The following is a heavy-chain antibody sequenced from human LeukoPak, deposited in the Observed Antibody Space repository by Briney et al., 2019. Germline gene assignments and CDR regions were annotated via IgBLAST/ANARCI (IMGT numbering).Heavy chain of an antibody. V-gene: IGHV3-21*04. CDR3: AKSMVRGVTLNWFDP. D-gene: IGHD3-10*01. Sequence: PGGSLRLSCAASGFTLSTYNMKWVRQAPRKGLEWVSSISTSSSYIYYADSVKGRFTISRDNARNSLYLQMNSLRAEDTAVYYCAKSMVRGVTLNWFDPWGQGTLVTVSS. CDR1: GFTLSTYN. J-gene: IGHJ5*02. CDR2: ISTSSSYI.